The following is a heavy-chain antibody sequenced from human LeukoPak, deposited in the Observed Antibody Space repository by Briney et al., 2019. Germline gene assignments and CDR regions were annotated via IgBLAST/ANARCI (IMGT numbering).Heavy chain of an antibody. V-gene: IGHV3-48*03. CDR1: GFTFDDYA. Sequence: GGSLRLSCAASGFTFDDYAMHWVRQAPGKGLEWVSYISSSGSTIYYADSVKGRFTISRDNAKNSLYLQMNSLRAEDTAVYYCARIDYLGGFGYFDYWGQGTLVTVSS. CDR2: ISSSGSTI. J-gene: IGHJ4*02. CDR3: ARIDYLGGFGYFDY. D-gene: IGHD2/OR15-2a*01.